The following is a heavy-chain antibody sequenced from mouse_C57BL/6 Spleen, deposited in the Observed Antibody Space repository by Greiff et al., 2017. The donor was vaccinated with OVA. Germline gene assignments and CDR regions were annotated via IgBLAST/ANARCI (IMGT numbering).Heavy chain of an antibody. CDR3: ARWVVITTVVATDYFDY. J-gene: IGHJ2*01. V-gene: IGHV1-26*01. Sequence: EVQLQQSGPELVKPGASVKISCKASGYTFTDYYMNWVKQSHGKSLEWIGDINPNNGGTSYNQKFKGKATLTVDKSSSTAYMELRSLTSEDSAVYYCARWVVITTVVATDYFDYWGQGTTLTVSS. CDR2: INPNNGGT. D-gene: IGHD1-1*01. CDR1: GYTFTDYY.